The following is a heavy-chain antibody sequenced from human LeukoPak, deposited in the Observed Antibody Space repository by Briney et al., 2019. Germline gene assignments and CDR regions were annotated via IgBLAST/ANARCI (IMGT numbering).Heavy chain of an antibody. D-gene: IGHD3-3*01. CDR1: GFTFSSCS. CDR2: ISSSSSYI. V-gene: IGHV3-21*01. Sequence: GGSLRLSCAASGFTFSSCSMNWVRQAPGKGLEWVSSISSSSSYIYYADSVKGRFTISRDNAKNSLYLQMNSLRAEDTAVYYCAREYLTIFGVVTSPDAFDIWGQGTMVTVSS. CDR3: AREYLTIFGVVTSPDAFDI. J-gene: IGHJ3*02.